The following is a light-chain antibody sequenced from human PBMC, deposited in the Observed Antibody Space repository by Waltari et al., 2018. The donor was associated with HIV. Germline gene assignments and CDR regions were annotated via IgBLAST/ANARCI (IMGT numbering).Light chain of an antibody. CDR2: WAS. CDR3: QQYYSLPWT. V-gene: IGKV4-1*01. J-gene: IGKJ1*01. Sequence: DIVMTQSPDSLAVSLGGRATINCKSSQSVLSSSNNKNYLVWYQQKPGPPPNVLIYWASTRESGVPDRFSGGGSGTDFTLTISSLQAEDVAVYYCQQYYSLPWTFGQGTKVEIK. CDR1: QSVLSSSNNKNY.